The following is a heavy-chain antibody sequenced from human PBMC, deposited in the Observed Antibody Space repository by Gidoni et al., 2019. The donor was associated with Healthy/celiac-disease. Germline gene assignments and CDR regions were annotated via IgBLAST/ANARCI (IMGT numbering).Heavy chain of an antibody. CDR2: IWYDGSNK. CDR3: ARDPKYWLELRSPFSDYYYYMDV. V-gene: IGHV3-33*01. Sequence: QVQLVESGGGVVQPGRSLRLSCAASGFTFSSYGMHWVRQAPGKGLEWVAVIWYDGSNKYYADSVKGRFTISRDNSKNTLYLQMNSLRAEDTAVYYCARDPKYWLELRSPFSDYYYYMDVWGKGTTVTVSS. D-gene: IGHD1-7*01. CDR1: GFTFSSYG. J-gene: IGHJ6*03.